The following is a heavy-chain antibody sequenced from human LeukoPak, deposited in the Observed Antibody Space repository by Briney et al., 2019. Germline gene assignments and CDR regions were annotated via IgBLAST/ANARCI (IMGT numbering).Heavy chain of an antibody. J-gene: IGHJ4*02. CDR3: ARIGYYDSM. CDR1: GLTFSSYG. Sequence: GGSLRLSCAASGLTFSSYGMHWVRQARGEGLVWVSRINGGGSNTIHALCVKGRFHISRHNAKNMVYLQMISLRVEDTAVYYCARIGYYDSMWGQGTLVTVSS. V-gene: IGHV3-74*01. D-gene: IGHD3-22*01. CDR2: INGGGSNT.